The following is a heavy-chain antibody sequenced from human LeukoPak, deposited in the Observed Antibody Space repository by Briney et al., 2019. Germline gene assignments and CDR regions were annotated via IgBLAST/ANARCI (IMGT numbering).Heavy chain of an antibody. V-gene: IGHV4-34*01. CDR1: GGSFSGYY. J-gene: IGHJ2*01. Sequence: SETLSLTCAVYGGSFSGYYWSWIRQPPGKGLEWIGEINHSGSTNYNPSLKSRVTISVDTSKNQFSLKLSSVTAADAAVYYCARNGDTAMALWYFDLWGRGTLVTVSS. CDR3: ARNGDTAMALWYFDL. D-gene: IGHD5-18*01. CDR2: INHSGST.